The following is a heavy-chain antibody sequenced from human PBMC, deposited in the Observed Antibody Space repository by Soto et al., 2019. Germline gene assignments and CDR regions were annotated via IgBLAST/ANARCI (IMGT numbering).Heavy chain of an antibody. CDR3: ARGEDDYYYYYMDV. V-gene: IGHV1-18*01. CDR1: GYTFTSDG. Sequence: ASVKGSCTASGYTFTSDGISWVRQAPGQGLEWMGWISAYNGNTNYAQKLQGRVTMTTDTSTSTAYMELRSLRSDDTAVYYCARGEDDYYYYYMDVWGKGTTVTVSS. J-gene: IGHJ6*03. CDR2: ISAYNGNT.